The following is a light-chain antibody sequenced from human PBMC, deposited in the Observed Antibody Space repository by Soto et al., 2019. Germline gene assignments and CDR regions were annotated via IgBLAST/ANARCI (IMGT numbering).Light chain of an antibody. CDR3: QQYNDWPQT. J-gene: IGKJ3*01. Sequence: EIVMTQSPAILSVSPGERATLSCRASQSVSSNLAWYQQKPGQAPRLLIYGASTRATGIPARFSGSGSGTEFTLTISSLKSEDFAVYSCQQYNDWPQTLGSGTKVAIK. CDR2: GAS. CDR1: QSVSSN. V-gene: IGKV3-15*01.